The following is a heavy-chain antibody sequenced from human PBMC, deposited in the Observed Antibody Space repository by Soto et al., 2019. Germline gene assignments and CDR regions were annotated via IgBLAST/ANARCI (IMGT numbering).Heavy chain of an antibody. J-gene: IGHJ5*02. V-gene: IGHV3-30-3*01. D-gene: IGHD3-3*01. Sequence: QVQLVEAGGGVVQPGRSLRLSCAASGFTFSSYAMHWVRQAPGKGLEWVAVISYDGSNKYYADSVKGRFTISRDNSKNTLYLQMNSLRAEDTAVYYWAREGSDPFLEWFVQFPGGWFDPWGQGTLVTVSS. CDR3: AREGSDPFLEWFVQFPGGWFDP. CDR2: ISYDGSNK. CDR1: GFTFSSYA.